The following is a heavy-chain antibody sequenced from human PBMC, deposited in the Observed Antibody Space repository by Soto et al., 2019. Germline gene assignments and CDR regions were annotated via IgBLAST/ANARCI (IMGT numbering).Heavy chain of an antibody. Sequence: QVQLQESGPGLVKPSQTLSLICTVSGGPFSDDAHLWSWLRQSPGMGLEWMGHISSSERASYNPSLQSRLSISRDTSKKKFSLSLTSVTAADTAVYFCARANAYNYVRYFFDFWGQGALVTVSS. V-gene: IGHV4-30-4*01. J-gene: IGHJ4*02. D-gene: IGHD5-12*01. CDR3: ARANAYNYVRYFFDF. CDR2: ISSSERA. CDR1: GGPFSDDAHL.